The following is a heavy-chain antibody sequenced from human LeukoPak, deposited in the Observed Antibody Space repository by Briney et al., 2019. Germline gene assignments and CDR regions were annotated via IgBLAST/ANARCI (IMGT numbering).Heavy chain of an antibody. V-gene: IGHV4-30-4*08. Sequence: TSQTLSLTCTVSGGSISSGDYYWSWIRQPPGKGLEWIGNIYYSGSTYYNPSLKSRVTISVDTSNNQFSLKLSSVTAADTAVYYCARGSVDIVATIGGGYYYYYMDVWGKGTTVTVSS. CDR1: GGSISSGDYY. CDR3: ARGSVDIVATIGGGYYYYYMDV. J-gene: IGHJ6*03. CDR2: IYYSGST. D-gene: IGHD5-12*01.